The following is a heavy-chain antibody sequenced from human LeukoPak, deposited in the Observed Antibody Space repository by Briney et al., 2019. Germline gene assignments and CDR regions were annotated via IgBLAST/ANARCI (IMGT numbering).Heavy chain of an antibody. CDR2: ISAYNGNT. D-gene: IGHD2-2*01. V-gene: IGHV1-18*04. CDR3: ARKYCSSTSCYGGNAFDI. J-gene: IGHJ3*02. Sequence: ASVKVSCKASGYTFTSYGISWVRQAPGQGLEWMGWISAYNGNTNYAQKLQGRVTMTTDTSTSTAYMGLRSLRSDDTAVYYCARKYCSSTSCYGGNAFDIWGQETMVTVSS. CDR1: GYTFTSYG.